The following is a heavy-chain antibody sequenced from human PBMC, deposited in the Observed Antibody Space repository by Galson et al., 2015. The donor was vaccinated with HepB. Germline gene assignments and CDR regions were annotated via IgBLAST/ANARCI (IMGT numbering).Heavy chain of an antibody. D-gene: IGHD4-23*01. CDR2: SRNKPKGYST. CDR3: ARSEVTTVVTDFDS. J-gene: IGHJ4*02. V-gene: IGHV3-72*01. CDR1: GFNFSDHY. Sequence: SLRLSCAVSGFNFSDHYIDWVRQAPGKGLEWVGRSRNKPKGYSTAYAASVKGRFTVSRDDSKNSVFLQMNSLRSEDTAVYYCARSEVTTVVTDFDSWGQGTLVTVSS.